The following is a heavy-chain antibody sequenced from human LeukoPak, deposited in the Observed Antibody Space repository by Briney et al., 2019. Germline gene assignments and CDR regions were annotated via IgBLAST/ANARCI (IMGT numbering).Heavy chain of an antibody. CDR2: INHSGST. CDR1: GGSFSGYY. V-gene: IGHV4-34*01. CDR3: ARGRGPRAVAGRALDY. D-gene: IGHD6-19*01. J-gene: IGHJ4*02. Sequence: SETLSLTCAVYGGSFSGYYWSWILQPPGKGLEWIGEINHSGSTNYNPSLKSRVTISVDTSKNQISLKLSSVIAADKAVYYCARGRGPRAVAGRALDYWGQGTLVTVSS.